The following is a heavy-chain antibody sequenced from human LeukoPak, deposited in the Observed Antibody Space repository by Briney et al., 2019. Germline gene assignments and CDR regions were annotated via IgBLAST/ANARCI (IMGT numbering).Heavy chain of an antibody. CDR2: VSSSSSAI. V-gene: IGHV3-11*01. CDR1: GFTFSDYY. Sequence: GGSLRLSCAASGFTFSDYYMSWIRQAPGKGLEWVSYVSSSSSAIYYVDSVKGRFAISRDNAKNSLYLQMNSLRAEDTAVYYCGVYLTADYRAFDPWGQGTLVTVSS. CDR3: GVYLTADYRAFDP. J-gene: IGHJ5*02. D-gene: IGHD3-9*01.